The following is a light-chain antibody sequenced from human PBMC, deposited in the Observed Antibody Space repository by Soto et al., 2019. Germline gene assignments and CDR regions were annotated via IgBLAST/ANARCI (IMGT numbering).Light chain of an antibody. CDR3: HQYGSSSYT. CDR2: GAS. V-gene: IGKV3-20*01. J-gene: IGKJ2*01. Sequence: EIVLTQSPGTLSLSPEERATLSCRASQSVSSNYLAWYQQTPGQAPRLLIYGASSRATGIPDRFSGSGSGTDFTLTISRLEPEDFAVYYCHQYGSSSYTFGQGTKLEIK. CDR1: QSVSSNY.